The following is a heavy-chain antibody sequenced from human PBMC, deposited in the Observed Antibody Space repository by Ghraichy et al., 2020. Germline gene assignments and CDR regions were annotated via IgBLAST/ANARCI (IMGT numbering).Heavy chain of an antibody. Sequence: ASVKVSCKASGYNFDNYAISWVRQVPGQGLEWMAWISTYNGRTKSAQKFQGRVTMTTDTATRTAYLELSSLTSDDTGVYYCARDRTYYLDTSCPHYFDYWGQGTPVTVSS. CDR1: GYNFDNYA. CDR2: ISTYNGRT. J-gene: IGHJ4*02. D-gene: IGHD5-18*01. CDR3: ARDRTYYLDTSCPHYFDY. V-gene: IGHV1-18*01.